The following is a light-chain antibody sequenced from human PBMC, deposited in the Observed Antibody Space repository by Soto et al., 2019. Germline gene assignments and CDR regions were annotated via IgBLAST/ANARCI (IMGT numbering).Light chain of an antibody. CDR1: QSVTNW. Sequence: DIQMTQSPSTLSASVGDRVTITCRASQSVTNWLAWYQQKPGKAPNLLIYDASRLQSGIPSRFSGSGSGTEFTLTISSLQPDDFAPYYCQQYTTYPYTFGQGTKLEIK. V-gene: IGKV1-5*01. CDR2: DAS. J-gene: IGKJ2*01. CDR3: QQYTTYPYT.